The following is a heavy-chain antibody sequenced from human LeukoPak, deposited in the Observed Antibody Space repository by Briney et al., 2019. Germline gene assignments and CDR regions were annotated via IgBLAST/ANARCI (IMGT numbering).Heavy chain of an antibody. CDR2: ISYDGSNK. J-gene: IGHJ4*02. D-gene: IGHD1-26*01. CDR1: GFTFSSYG. Sequence: GRSLRLSCAASGFTFSSYGMHWVRQAPGKGLEWVAVISYDGSNKYYADSVKGRFTISRDNSKNTLYLQMNSLRAEDTAVYYCAKAPAGSYLYFDYWGQGTLVTVSS. V-gene: IGHV3-30*18. CDR3: AKAPAGSYLYFDY.